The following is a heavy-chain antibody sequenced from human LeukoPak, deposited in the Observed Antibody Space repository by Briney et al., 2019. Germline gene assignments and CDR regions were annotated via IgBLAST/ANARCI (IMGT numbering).Heavy chain of an antibody. V-gene: IGHV1-46*01. J-gene: IGHJ4*02. CDR2: INPSGGST. CDR3: ARDQVATIEGVFDY. CDR1: GYIFTSYG. D-gene: IGHD5-12*01. Sequence: ASVKVSCKASGYIFTSYGISWVRQAPGQGLEWMGIINPSGGSTSYAQKFQGRVTMTRDTSTSTVYMELSSLRSEDTAVYYCARDQVATIEGVFDYWGQGTLVTVSS.